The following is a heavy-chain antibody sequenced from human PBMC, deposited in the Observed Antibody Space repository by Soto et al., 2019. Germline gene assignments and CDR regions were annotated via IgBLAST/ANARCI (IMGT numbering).Heavy chain of an antibody. V-gene: IGHV1-24*01. D-gene: IGHD1-26*01. CDR2: LDPEDGEM. Sequence: QVQLAQSGAEVKKPGASVKVSCKVSGYTLNEASIHWVRQAPGKGPEWMGGLDPEDGEMIYAQNFLGRVTMTEDTSSDTAYMELRSLRSDDTAVYYCARERARGSYLYHAFDIWGQGTMVTVSS. CDR1: GYTLNEAS. CDR3: ARERARGSYLYHAFDI. J-gene: IGHJ3*02.